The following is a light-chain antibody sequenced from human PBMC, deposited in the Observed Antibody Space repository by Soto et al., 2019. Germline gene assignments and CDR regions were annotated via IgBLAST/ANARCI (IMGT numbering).Light chain of an antibody. V-gene: IGKV3-20*01. CDR1: QSVSSSY. CDR2: GAS. Sequence: EIVLTQSPCTLSLSQGERATLSCRASQSVSSSYLAWYQQKPGQAPRLLIYGASSRATGIPDRFSGSGSGTDFTLTISRLEPEDFAVYYCQQYGSSQITFGQGTRLEIK. CDR3: QQYGSSQIT. J-gene: IGKJ5*01.